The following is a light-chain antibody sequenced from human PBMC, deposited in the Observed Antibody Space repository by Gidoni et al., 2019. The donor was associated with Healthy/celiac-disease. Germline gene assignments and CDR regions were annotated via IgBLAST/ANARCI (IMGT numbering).Light chain of an antibody. CDR1: QSISSW. V-gene: IGKV1-5*01. J-gene: IGKJ2*01. CDR2: DAS. CDR3: QQYNSYSENT. Sequence: DIQMTQSPSTLSASVGDRVTITCRASQSISSWLAWYQQKPGKAPKLLIYDASSLESGFPSRFSGSGSGTEFTLTISSLQPDDFATYYCQQYNSYSENTFGQGTQLEIK.